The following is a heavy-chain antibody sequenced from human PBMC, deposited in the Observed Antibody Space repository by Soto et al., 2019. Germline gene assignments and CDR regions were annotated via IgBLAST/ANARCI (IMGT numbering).Heavy chain of an antibody. CDR3: ANEIRPNDY. D-gene: IGHD4-17*01. J-gene: IGHJ4*02. CDR2: ISISGGNT. V-gene: IGHV3-23*01. Sequence: EVQLLESGGGWVQPGGSLGFLCAAPGPPFSSHALSRVRQAPGKGLEWASSISISGGNTYYADSVRGRFTISRDNSKNTLYLHMNSLTAEDTAIYYCANEIRPNDYWGQGTLVTVSS. CDR1: GPPFSSHA.